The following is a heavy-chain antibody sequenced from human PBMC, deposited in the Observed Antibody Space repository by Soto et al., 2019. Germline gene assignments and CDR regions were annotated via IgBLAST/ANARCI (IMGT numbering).Heavy chain of an antibody. J-gene: IGHJ4*02. CDR3: ARDAPPADY. Sequence: ASVKVSCKASGYTFTSYAMHWVRQAPGQRLEWMGWINADNGNTKYSQKFQGRVTMTTDTSASTAYMELSSLRSEDTAVYYCARDAPPADYWGQGTLVTVSS. CDR2: INADNGNT. CDR1: GYTFTSYA. V-gene: IGHV1-3*01.